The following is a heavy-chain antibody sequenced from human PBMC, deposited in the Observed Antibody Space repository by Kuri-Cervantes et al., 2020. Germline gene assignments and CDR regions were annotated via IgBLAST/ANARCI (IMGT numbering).Heavy chain of an antibody. CDR1: GFTFTNYA. V-gene: IGHV3-23*01. J-gene: IGHJ5*02. CDR3: ARDRGGGWFDP. Sequence: GESLKISCAASGFTFTNYAMSWVRQAPGKGLEWVSAISGSGDKKYYADSVKGRFTISRDNPKNTFFLQLGSLRAGDTAVYYCARDRGGGWFDPWGQGTLVTVSS. D-gene: IGHD2-15*01. CDR2: ISGSGDKK.